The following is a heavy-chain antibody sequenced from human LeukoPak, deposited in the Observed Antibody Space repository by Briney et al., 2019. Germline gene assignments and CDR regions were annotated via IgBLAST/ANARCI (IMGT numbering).Heavy chain of an antibody. V-gene: IGHV1-18*01. Sequence: ASVKVSCKASGCSFTSFGINWVRQAPGQGLEWMGWISAYNGDTNYAQNLQGRVTMTTDTSTSTAYMDLRSLTSDDTAVYYCARGGYYGSGSFPDYWGQGTLVTVSS. CDR3: ARGGYYGSGSFPDY. CDR1: GCSFTSFG. J-gene: IGHJ4*02. D-gene: IGHD3-10*01. CDR2: ISAYNGDT.